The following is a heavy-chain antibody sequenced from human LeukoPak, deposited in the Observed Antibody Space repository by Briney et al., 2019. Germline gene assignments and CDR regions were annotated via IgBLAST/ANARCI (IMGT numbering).Heavy chain of an antibody. Sequence: SETLSLTCTVSGGSISSYYWSWIRQPPGKGLEWIGYIYYSGSTNYNPSLKSRVTISVDTSKNQFSLKLSSVTAADTAVYYCAREVGVSRLTFPWFDPWGQGTLVTVSS. CDR2: IYYSGST. J-gene: IGHJ5*02. CDR3: AREVGVSRLTFPWFDP. D-gene: IGHD3-22*01. CDR1: GGSISSYY. V-gene: IGHV4-59*01.